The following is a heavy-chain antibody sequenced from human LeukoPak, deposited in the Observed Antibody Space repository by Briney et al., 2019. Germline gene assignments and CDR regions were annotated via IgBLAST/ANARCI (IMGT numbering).Heavy chain of an antibody. Sequence: ASVKVSCKASGYTFTGYYMHWVRQAPGQGLEWMGWINPNSGGTNYAQKFQGRVTMTRDTSISTAYMELSRLRSDDTAVYYCARDLYYDFWSGSPDIWGQGTMVTVSS. D-gene: IGHD3-3*01. V-gene: IGHV1-2*02. J-gene: IGHJ3*02. CDR3: ARDLYYDFWSGSPDI. CDR1: GYTFTGYY. CDR2: INPNSGGT.